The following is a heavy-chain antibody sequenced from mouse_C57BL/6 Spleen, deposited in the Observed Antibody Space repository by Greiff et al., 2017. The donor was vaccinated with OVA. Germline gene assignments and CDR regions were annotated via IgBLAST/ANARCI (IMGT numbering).Heavy chain of an antibody. CDR3: ARSMIYYYGSSYDYYAMDY. V-gene: IGHV1-19*01. CDR1: GYTFTDYY. CDR2: INPYNGGT. Sequence: EVKLMESGPVLVKPGASVKMSCKASGYTFTDYYMNWVKQSHGKSLEWIGVINPYNGGTSYNQKFKGKATLTVDKSSSTAYMELNSLTSEDSAVYYCARSMIYYYGSSYDYYAMDYWGQGTSVTVSS. J-gene: IGHJ4*01. D-gene: IGHD1-1*01.